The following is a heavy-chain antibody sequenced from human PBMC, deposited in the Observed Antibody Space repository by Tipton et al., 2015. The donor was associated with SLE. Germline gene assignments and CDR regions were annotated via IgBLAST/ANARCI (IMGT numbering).Heavy chain of an antibody. J-gene: IGHJ4*02. CDR1: GGSFSGYY. V-gene: IGHV4-34*01. D-gene: IGHD3-3*01. Sequence: LSLTCAVYGGSFSGYYWSWIRQPPGKGLEWIGEINHNGSTNYNPSLKSRVTISVDTSKNQFSLKLSSVTAADTAVYYCAVTYYDFWSGYPFDYWGQGTLVTVSS. CDR2: INHNGST. CDR3: AVTYYDFWSGYPFDY.